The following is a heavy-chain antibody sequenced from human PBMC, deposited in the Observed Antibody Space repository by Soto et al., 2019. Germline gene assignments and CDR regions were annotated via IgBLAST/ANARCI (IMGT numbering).Heavy chain of an antibody. D-gene: IGHD4-17*01. Sequence: QVQLQESDPGLVKPSQTLSLTCTVSGGSITNSGHYWSWVRQRPGKGLEWVGYIHDSGNADYNPILKSRASISVDSSKNQFSLKLTSVTAADTAKYFCARDKFSYGDNGWFDPWGQGILVTVS. J-gene: IGHJ5*02. CDR3: ARDKFSYGDNGWFDP. CDR1: GGSITNSGHY. V-gene: IGHV4-31*03. CDR2: IHDSGNA.